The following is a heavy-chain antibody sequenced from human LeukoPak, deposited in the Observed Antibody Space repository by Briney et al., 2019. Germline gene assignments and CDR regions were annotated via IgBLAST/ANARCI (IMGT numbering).Heavy chain of an antibody. CDR1: GFTFSSYW. Sequence: GGSLRLSCAASGFTFSSYWMSWVRQAPGKGLEWVANIKQDGSEKYYVDSVKGRFTISRDNAKNSLYLQMNSLRAEDTAEYYCAKRGGTESFYYYYYMDVWGKGTTVTVSS. CDR2: IKQDGSEK. J-gene: IGHJ6*03. CDR3: AKRGGTESFYYYYYMDV. D-gene: IGHD2-15*01. V-gene: IGHV3-7*03.